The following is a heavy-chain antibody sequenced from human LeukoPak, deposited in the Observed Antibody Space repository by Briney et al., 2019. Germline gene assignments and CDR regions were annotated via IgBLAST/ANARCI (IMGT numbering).Heavy chain of an antibody. Sequence: RPSETLSLTCAVYGGSFSGYYWSWIRQPPGKGLEWIGSIYYSGSTYYNPSLKSRVTISVDTSKNQFSLKLSSVTAADTAVYYCTRRVDGIPYFDNWGQGTLVTVSS. V-gene: IGHV4-34*01. CDR2: IYYSGST. CDR3: TRRVDGIPYFDN. D-gene: IGHD6-19*01. CDR1: GGSFSGYY. J-gene: IGHJ4*02.